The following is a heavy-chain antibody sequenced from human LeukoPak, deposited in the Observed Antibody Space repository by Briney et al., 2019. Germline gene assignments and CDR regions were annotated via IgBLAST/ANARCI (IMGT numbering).Heavy chain of an antibody. CDR1: GGTFSSYA. CDR2: IIPILGIA. Sequence: ASVKVSCKASGGTFSSYAISWVRQAPGQGLEWMGRIIPILGIANYAQKLQGRVTITADKSTSTAYMELSSLRSEDTAVYYCAREEGYSYGYYYGMDVWGQGTTVTVSS. CDR3: AREEGYSYGYYYGMDV. D-gene: IGHD5-18*01. J-gene: IGHJ6*02. V-gene: IGHV1-69*04.